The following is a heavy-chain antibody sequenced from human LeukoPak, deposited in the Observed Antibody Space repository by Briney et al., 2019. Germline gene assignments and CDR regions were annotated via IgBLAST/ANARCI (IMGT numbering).Heavy chain of an antibody. CDR2: IYPGDSDT. CDR1: GYSFTSYW. V-gene: IGHV5-51*01. Sequence: GESLKISCKGSGYSFTSYWIGWVRQMPGKGLEWMGIIYPGDSDTRYSPSFQGQVTISADKSISTAYLQRSSLKASDTAMYYCARHRIAVAGHRNAFDIWGQGTMVTVSS. CDR3: ARHRIAVAGHRNAFDI. J-gene: IGHJ3*02. D-gene: IGHD6-19*01.